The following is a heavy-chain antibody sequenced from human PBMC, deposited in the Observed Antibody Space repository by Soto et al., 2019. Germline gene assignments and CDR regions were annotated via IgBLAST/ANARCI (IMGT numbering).Heavy chain of an antibody. V-gene: IGHV4-4*02. CDR2: IYYRGST. CDR1: RRYISAKNW. CDR3: ASGDYPHFDL. Sequence: SETLSLTWVLSRRYISAKNWWTWVREPPAKGLEWLGEIYYRGSTNYNPSLKSRVTISVDKSKNQFSLNLSSVNTADTAVYNCASGDYPHFDLWGEGALVTVSS. D-gene: IGHD4-17*01. J-gene: IGHJ4*02.